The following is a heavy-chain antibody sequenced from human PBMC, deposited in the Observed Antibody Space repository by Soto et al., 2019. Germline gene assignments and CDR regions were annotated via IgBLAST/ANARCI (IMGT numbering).Heavy chain of an antibody. CDR1: GYTFTSYD. J-gene: IGHJ4*02. D-gene: IGHD3-22*01. Sequence: QVQLVQSGPDVKKPGASVKVSCKASGYTFTSYDINWVRQATGQGLEWMGWMNPNSGNTDYAQKFQGRVTMTRDTSXSXXNMELNSLSADDTAVYYCARGPYYDTSGYHVAVDYWGQGTLVTVSS. V-gene: IGHV1-8*01. CDR3: ARGPYYDTSGYHVAVDY. CDR2: MNPNSGNT.